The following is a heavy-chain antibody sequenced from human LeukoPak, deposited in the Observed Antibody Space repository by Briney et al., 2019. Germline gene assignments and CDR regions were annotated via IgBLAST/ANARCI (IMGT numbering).Heavy chain of an antibody. CDR2: ISWNSGSM. J-gene: IGHJ4*02. CDR1: GFTFDDYA. Sequence: GGSLRLSCAASGFTFDDYAMHWVRQAPGKGLEWVSGISWNSGSMGYADSVKGRFTISRDNAKNSLYLQMNSLRAEDTALYYCAKDEYYYDSSGCFDYWGQGTLVTVSS. D-gene: IGHD3-22*01. CDR3: AKDEYYYDSSGCFDY. V-gene: IGHV3-9*01.